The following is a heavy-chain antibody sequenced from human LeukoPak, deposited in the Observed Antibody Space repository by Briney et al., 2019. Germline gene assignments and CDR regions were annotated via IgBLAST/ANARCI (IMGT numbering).Heavy chain of an antibody. CDR1: GGSISSSSYY. V-gene: IGHV4-39*07. D-gene: IGHD4-17*01. J-gene: IGHJ5*02. Sequence: SETLSLTCTVSGGSISSSSYYWGWIRQPPGKGLEWIGSIYYSGSTYYNPSLKSRVTISVDTSKNQFSLKLSSVTAADTAVYYCARGYGDSPGWFDPWGQGTLVTVSS. CDR3: ARGYGDSPGWFDP. CDR2: IYYSGST.